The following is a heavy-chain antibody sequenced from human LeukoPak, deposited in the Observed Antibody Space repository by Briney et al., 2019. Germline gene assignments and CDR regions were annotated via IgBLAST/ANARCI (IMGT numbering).Heavy chain of an antibody. Sequence: GGSLRLSCAASGFTFRTYAISWVRQAPGKGLEWVSAISGSGGSTYYTDSVKGRFTISRDNSKNTLYLQMNSLRVEDTAVYYCAKSRLYGSGSSSSDYWGQGTLVTVSS. D-gene: IGHD3-10*01. J-gene: IGHJ4*02. CDR1: GFTFRTYA. CDR2: ISGSGGST. V-gene: IGHV3-23*01. CDR3: AKSRLYGSGSSSSDY.